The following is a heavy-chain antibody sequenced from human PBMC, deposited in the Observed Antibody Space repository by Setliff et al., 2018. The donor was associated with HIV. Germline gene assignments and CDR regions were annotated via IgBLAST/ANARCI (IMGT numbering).Heavy chain of an antibody. D-gene: IGHD3-10*01. CDR1: GYSFTSYL. J-gene: IGHJ5*02. CDR3: VRHGSSSAVFDH. V-gene: IGHV5-51*01. CDR2: IPPPDSDT. Sequence: PGASLKISCKGFGYSFTSYLIAWVRQTPGKVLEWMGNIPPPDSDTRYIPSFQGQVTLSVDKSISTAYLQWSSLKASDTAMYYCVRHGSSSAVFDHWGQGTLVTVSS.